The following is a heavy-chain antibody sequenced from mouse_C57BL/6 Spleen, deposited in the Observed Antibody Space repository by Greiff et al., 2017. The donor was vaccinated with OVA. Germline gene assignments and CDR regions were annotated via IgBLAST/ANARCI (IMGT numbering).Heavy chain of an antibody. V-gene: IGHV5-6*01. CDR2: ISSGGSYT. CDR3: ARHSYFDY. Sequence: EVQLVESGGDLVKPGGSLKLSCAASGFTFSSYGMSWVRQTPDKRLEWVATISSGGSYTYYPDSVQGRFTISRDNAKNTLYLQMSSLKAEDTAMYYCARHSYFDYWGQGTTLTVSS. J-gene: IGHJ2*01. CDR1: GFTFSSYG.